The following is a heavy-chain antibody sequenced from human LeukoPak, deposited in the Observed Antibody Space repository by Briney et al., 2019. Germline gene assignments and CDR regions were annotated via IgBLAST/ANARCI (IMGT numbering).Heavy chain of an antibody. J-gene: IGHJ4*02. CDR3: ARGPYNWNDGGRFDY. V-gene: IGHV1-46*01. CDR2: INPSGGST. D-gene: IGHD1-1*01. Sequence: GASVKVSCKASGYTFTSYYMHWVRQAPGQGLEWMGIINPSGGSTSYAQKFQGRVTMTRDMSTSTVYMELSSLRSEDTAVYYCARGPYNWNDGGRFDYWGQGTLVTVSS. CDR1: GYTFTSYY.